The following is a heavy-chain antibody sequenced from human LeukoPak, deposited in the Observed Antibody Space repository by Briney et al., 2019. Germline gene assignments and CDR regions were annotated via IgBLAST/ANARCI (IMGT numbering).Heavy chain of an antibody. CDR1: GGTFSSYA. J-gene: IGHJ3*02. V-gene: IGHV1-69*05. D-gene: IGHD6-13*01. Sequence: SVKVSCKASGGTFSSYAISWVRQAPGQGLEWMGGIIPIFGTANYAQKLQGRVTMTTDTSTSTAYMELRSLRSDDTAVYYCARGSIAAAGRGHAFDIWGQGTMVTVSS. CDR3: ARGSIAAAGRGHAFDI. CDR2: IIPIFGTA.